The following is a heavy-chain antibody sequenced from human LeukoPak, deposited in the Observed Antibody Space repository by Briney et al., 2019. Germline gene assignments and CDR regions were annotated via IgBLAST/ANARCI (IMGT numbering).Heavy chain of an antibody. J-gene: IGHJ4*02. CDR1: GGSFSGYY. CDR2: INHSGST. Sequence: SETLSLTCAVYGGSFSGYYWSWIRQPPGKGLEWIGEINHSGSTNYNPSLKSRVTISVDTSKNQFSLNLSSVTAADTAVYYCATEIQNIAGRVYWGQGTLVTVSS. CDR3: ATEIQNIAGRVY. D-gene: IGHD6-6*01. V-gene: IGHV4-34*01.